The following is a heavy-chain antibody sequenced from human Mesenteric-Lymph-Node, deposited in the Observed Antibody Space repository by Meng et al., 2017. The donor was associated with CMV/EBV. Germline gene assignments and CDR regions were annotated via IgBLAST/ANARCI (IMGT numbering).Heavy chain of an antibody. CDR2: LSGSGGST. Sequence: SGFTFSDYAMSWVRQAPGKGPEWVSTLSGSGGSTYYADSLKGRFTISRDNSKNTLYLQMSSLRAEDTAVYHCAKDPTRDYASRRYFDLWGRGTLVTVSS. J-gene: IGHJ2*01. CDR3: AKDPTRDYASRRYFDL. CDR1: GFTFSDYA. D-gene: IGHD2-2*01. V-gene: IGHV3-23*01.